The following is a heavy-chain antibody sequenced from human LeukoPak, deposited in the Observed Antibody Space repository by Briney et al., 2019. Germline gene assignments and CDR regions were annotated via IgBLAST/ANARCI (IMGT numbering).Heavy chain of an antibody. V-gene: IGHV3-48*04. CDR1: RFTLRSYW. J-gene: IGHJ4*02. Sequence: GGSLRLSCAASRFTLRSYWMTWVRQAPGKGLEWVSSISRSATTIYYADSVKGRFTISRDNAKNTLFLQINSLRAEDTAVYYCAREILAPGKTHDYWGQGTLVTVSS. CDR2: ISRSATTI. CDR3: AREILAPGKTHDY.